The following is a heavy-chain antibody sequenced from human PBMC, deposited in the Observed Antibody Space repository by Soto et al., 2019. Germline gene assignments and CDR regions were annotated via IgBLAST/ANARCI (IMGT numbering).Heavy chain of an antibody. D-gene: IGHD1-26*01. J-gene: IGHJ4*02. Sequence: QVQLVQSGAELKKPGASVKVSCETFGYTFRNYGITWMRQAPGQGLEWVGWVSAYNRNTNYALKFQDRVTMTADTSASTAYMELRGLRSDVTAVYYFATERQWEPLPHWGQGTLVTVSS. CDR1: GYTFRNYG. CDR2: VSAYNRNT. V-gene: IGHV1-18*01. CDR3: ATERQWEPLPH.